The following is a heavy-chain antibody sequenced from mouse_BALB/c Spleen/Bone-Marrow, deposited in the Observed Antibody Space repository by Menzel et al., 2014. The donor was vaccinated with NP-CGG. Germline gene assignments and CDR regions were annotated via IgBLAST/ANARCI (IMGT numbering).Heavy chain of an antibody. D-gene: IGHD2-14*01. CDR1: GYTLTNYY. J-gene: IGHJ3*01. V-gene: IGHV1S56*01. Sequence: AQLQQSGPELVKPGASVWISCKAPGYTLTNYYIHWVKQRPGQGLEWIGWIYPGNVNTKYNEKFKGKATLTADKSSSTAYMQLSSLTSEDSAVYFCARRDYRCDGIAYWGQGTLITVSA. CDR2: IYPGNVNT. CDR3: ARRDYRCDGIAY.